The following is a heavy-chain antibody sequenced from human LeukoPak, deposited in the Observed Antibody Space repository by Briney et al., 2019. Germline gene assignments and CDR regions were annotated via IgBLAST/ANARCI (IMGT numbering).Heavy chain of an antibody. CDR1: GFTFSSYA. CDR3: ASDSSMVIYYYCYMDV. V-gene: IGHV3-23*01. J-gene: IGHJ6*03. Sequence: GGSLRLSCAASGFTFSSYAMSWLRQAPGKGLEWVSAISGSGGSTYYADSVKGRFTISRDNSKNTLYLQMNSLRAEDTAVYYCASDSSMVIYYYCYMDVWGKGTTVTVSS. CDR2: ISGSGGST. D-gene: IGHD3-10*01.